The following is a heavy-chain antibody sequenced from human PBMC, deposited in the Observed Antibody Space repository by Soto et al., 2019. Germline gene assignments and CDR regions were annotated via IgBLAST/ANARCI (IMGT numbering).Heavy chain of an antibody. V-gene: IGHV3-9*01. CDR1: GFTFDDYA. D-gene: IGHD2-8*02. CDR3: AKIQVAGSEGWCYNWVDP. J-gene: IGHJ5*02. Sequence: GGSLRLSCAASGFTFDDYAMHWVRQAPGKGLEWVSGTSWNSGSIGYADSVKGRFTISRANAKNSMYLQMNRLRAEDTALYYCAKIQVAGSEGWCYNWVDPWGQGTLVTVSS. CDR2: TSWNSGSI.